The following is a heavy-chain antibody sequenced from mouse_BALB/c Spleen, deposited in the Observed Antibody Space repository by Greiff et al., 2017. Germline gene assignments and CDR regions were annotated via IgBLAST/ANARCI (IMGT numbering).Heavy chain of an antibody. V-gene: IGHV5-12-2*01. CDR1: GFTFSSYT. CDR3: ARGGYFDY. J-gene: IGHJ2*02. Sequence: EVKLVESGGGLVQPGGSLKLSCAASGFTFSSYTMSWVRQTPEKRLEWVAYISNGGGSTYSPDTVKGRFTISRDNAKNTLCLQLDSLKSDDTAMYYCARGGYFDYWGQGTSVTVSS. CDR2: ISNGGGST.